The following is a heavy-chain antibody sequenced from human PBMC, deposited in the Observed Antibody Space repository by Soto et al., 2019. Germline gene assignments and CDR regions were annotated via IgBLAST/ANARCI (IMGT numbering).Heavy chain of an antibody. V-gene: IGHV1-24*01. Sequence: GASVKVSCKVSGYTLAGLSMHWARQAPGKGLEWMGGFDPEDGETIYAQKFQGRVTMTEDTSTDTAYMELSSLRSEDTAVYYCATGVGATNVLTPYYYYYGMDVWGQGTTVTVSS. CDR2: FDPEDGET. CDR1: GYTLAGLS. J-gene: IGHJ6*02. CDR3: ATGVGATNVLTPYYYYYGMDV. D-gene: IGHD1-26*01.